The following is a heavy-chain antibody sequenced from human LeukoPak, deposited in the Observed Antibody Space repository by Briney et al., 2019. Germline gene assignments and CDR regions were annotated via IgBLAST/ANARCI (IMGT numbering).Heavy chain of an antibody. CDR2: ISGSGGST. Sequence: GGPLRLSCAASGFTFSSYAMSWVRQAPGKGLEWVSAISGSGGSTYYADSVKGRFTISRDNSKNTLYLQMNSLRAEDTAVYYCAKALLLWFGEFPFDYWGQGTLVTVSS. J-gene: IGHJ4*02. CDR3: AKALLLWFGEFPFDY. V-gene: IGHV3-23*01. CDR1: GFTFSSYA. D-gene: IGHD3-10*01.